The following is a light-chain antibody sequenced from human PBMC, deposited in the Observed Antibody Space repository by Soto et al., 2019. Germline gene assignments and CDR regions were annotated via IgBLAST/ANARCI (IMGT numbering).Light chain of an antibody. Sequence: QSALTQPASVSGSPGQSITISCTGTGSDVGGYNYVSWYQQHPGKAPKLVIYDVTNRPSGVSSRFSGSKSGNTASLTISGLQAEDDADYYCSSYSRSRTYVFGTGTKLTVL. V-gene: IGLV2-14*03. J-gene: IGLJ1*01. CDR2: DVT. CDR3: SSYSRSRTYV. CDR1: GSDVGGYNY.